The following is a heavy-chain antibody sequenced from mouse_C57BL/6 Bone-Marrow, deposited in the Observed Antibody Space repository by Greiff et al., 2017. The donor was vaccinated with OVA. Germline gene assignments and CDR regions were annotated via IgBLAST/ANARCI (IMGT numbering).Heavy chain of an antibody. V-gene: IGHV1-5*01. D-gene: IGHD1-1*01. Sequence: EVQLQQSGTVLARPGASVKMSCKTSGYTFTSYWMHWVKQRPGQGLEWIGAIYPGNSDTSHNQKFKGKAKLTAVTSASTAYMELSSLTNEDSAVYYCTRYYYGSSYRYFDVWGTGTTVTVSS. CDR1: GYTFTSYW. CDR2: IYPGNSDT. J-gene: IGHJ1*03. CDR3: TRYYYGSSYRYFDV.